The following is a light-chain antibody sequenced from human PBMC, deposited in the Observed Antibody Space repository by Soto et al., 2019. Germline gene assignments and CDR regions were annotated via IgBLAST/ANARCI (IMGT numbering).Light chain of an antibody. CDR1: STNIGSNYD. CDR3: QSYDSSVSGQV. V-gene: IGLV1-40*01. J-gene: IGLJ1*01. Sequence: QAVVTQPPSVSGAPGQRVTISCTGSSTNIGSNYDVYWYQQLPGTAPKFLIYGNSNRPSGVPDRFSGSKSGTSASLAITGLQAEDEADYYCQSYDSSVSGQVFGTGTKLTVL. CDR2: GNS.